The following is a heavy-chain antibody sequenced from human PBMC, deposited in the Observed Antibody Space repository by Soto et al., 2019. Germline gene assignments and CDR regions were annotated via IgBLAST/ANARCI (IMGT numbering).Heavy chain of an antibody. Sequence: SVKVSCKASGVTFSSYAISWVRQAPGQGLEWMGGIIPIFGTANYTQKFQGRVTITADESTSTAYMELSSLRSEDTAVYYCARGLTENYYYYYGMDVWGQGTTVTVSS. J-gene: IGHJ6*02. D-gene: IGHD7-27*01. CDR1: GVTFSSYA. CDR3: ARGLTENYYYYYGMDV. CDR2: IIPIFGTA. V-gene: IGHV1-69*13.